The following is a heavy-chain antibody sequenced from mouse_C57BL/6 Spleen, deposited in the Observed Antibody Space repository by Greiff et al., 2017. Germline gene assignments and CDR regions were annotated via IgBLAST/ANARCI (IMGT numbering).Heavy chain of an antibody. V-gene: IGHV1-55*01. CDR3: ARRDGSSYSYAMDY. Sequence: QVQLQQPGAELVKPGASVKMSCKASGYTFTSYWITWVKQRPGQGLEWMGDIYPGSGSTNYNEKFKSKATLTVDTSSSTAYMQLSSLTSEDSAVYYCARRDGSSYSYAMDYWGQGTSVTVSS. CDR1: GYTFTSYW. CDR2: IYPGSGST. D-gene: IGHD1-1*01. J-gene: IGHJ4*01.